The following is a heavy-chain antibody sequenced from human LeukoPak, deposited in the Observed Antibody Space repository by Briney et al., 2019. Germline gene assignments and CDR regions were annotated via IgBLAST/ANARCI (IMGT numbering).Heavy chain of an antibody. CDR2: ISSRSSYI. V-gene: IGHV3-21*01. D-gene: IGHD6-6*01. J-gene: IGHJ5*02. CDR3: AAWYSSSSGHNWFDR. CDR1: GFTFRSYS. Sequence: GGSLRLSCAASGFTFRSYSMNWVRHARGRGLEWGSSISSRSSYIYYADSVKGRFTISRDNGKNSLYLEMNSLRAEDPAVYYCAAWYSSSSGHNWFDRWGQGTLVSVCS.